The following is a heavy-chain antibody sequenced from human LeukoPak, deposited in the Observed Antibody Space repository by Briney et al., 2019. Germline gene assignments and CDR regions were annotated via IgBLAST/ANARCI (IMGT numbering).Heavy chain of an antibody. D-gene: IGHD5-18*01. CDR2: IGTSNNYI. J-gene: IGHJ4*02. Sequence: PGGSLRLSCAASGLTFSSYAMSWVRQAPGEGLEWVSSIGTSNNYIYYADSLKGRFTISRDNARNSLYLQMNSLSAEDTAVYYCARRASTERGHSYGLDHWGQGALVTVSS. CDR1: GLTFSSYA. V-gene: IGHV3-21*01. CDR3: ARRASTERGHSYGLDH.